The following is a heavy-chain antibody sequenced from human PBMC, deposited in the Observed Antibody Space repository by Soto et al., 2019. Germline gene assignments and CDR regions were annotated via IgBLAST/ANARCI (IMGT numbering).Heavy chain of an antibody. V-gene: IGHV4-4*07. CDR1: GGSISSYY. D-gene: IGHD3-10*01. CDR3: ARSSEKGVDYSGSGKHFDY. CDR2: IYTSGST. Sequence: PSETLSLTCTVSGGSISSYYWSWIRQPAGKGLEWIGRIYTSGSTNYNPSLKSRVTMSVDTSKNQFSLKLSSVTAADTAVYYCARSSEKGVDYSGSGKHFDYWGQGTLVTVSS. J-gene: IGHJ4*02.